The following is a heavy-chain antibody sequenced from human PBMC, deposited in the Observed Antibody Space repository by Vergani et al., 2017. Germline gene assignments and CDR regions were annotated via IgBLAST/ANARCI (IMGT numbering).Heavy chain of an antibody. V-gene: IGHV4-39*01. D-gene: IGHD2-21*02. CDR1: GGSISSSSYY. J-gene: IGHJ2*01. Sequence: QLQLQESGPGLVKPSETLSLTCTVSGGSISSSSYYWGWIRQPPGKGLEWIGSIYYSGSTYYTPSLKSRVTIPVDTSKNQFSLKLGSVTAADTAVYYCASHIVVVTAHFDLWGRGTLVTVSS. CDR3: ASHIVVVTAHFDL. CDR2: IYYSGST.